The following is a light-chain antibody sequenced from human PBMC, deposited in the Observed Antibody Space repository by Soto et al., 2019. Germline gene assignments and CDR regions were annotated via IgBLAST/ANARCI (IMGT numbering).Light chain of an antibody. CDR2: EVS. CDR3: SSYTSDTTVL. J-gene: IGLJ2*01. Sequence: QSALTQPASVSGSPGQSITISCTGTSGDVGGYNYVSWYQQHPGKVPKLIIYEVSKRPSGVSNRFSGSKSGNTASLTISGLQGEDESHYCCSSYTSDTTVLFGGGTKVTVL. V-gene: IGLV2-14*01. CDR1: SGDVGGYNY.